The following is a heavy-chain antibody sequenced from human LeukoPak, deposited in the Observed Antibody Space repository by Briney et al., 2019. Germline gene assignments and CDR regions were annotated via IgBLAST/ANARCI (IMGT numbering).Heavy chain of an antibody. CDR3: ASRYWGDAFDI. D-gene: IGHD3-16*01. J-gene: IGHJ3*02. CDR2: IYTSGST. Sequence: PSETRSLTCTVAGGSISSCYSSWIRQPAGKGLEWIGRIYTSGSTNYNPSLKSRVTISVDTSKNQFSLKLTSVTAADTAVYYCASRYWGDAFDIWGQGTMVTVSS. V-gene: IGHV4-4*07. CDR1: GGSISSCY.